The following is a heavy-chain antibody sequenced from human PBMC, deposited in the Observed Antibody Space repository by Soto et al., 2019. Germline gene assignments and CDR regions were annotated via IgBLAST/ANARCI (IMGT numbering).Heavy chain of an antibody. CDR1: GFTFSSYA. D-gene: IGHD4-17*01. J-gene: IGHJ5*02. V-gene: IGHV3-30-3*01. Sequence: ESGGGVVQPGRSLRLSCAASGFTFSSYAMHWVRQAPGKGLEWVAVISYDGSNKYYADSVKGRFTISRDNSKNTLYLQMNSLRAEDTAVYYCASQNYGGNSGVSWFDPWGQGTLVTVSS. CDR2: ISYDGSNK. CDR3: ASQNYGGNSGVSWFDP.